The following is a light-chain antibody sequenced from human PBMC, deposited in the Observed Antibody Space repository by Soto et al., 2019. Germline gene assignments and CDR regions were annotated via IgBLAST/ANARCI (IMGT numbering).Light chain of an antibody. Sequence: QSVLTQPPSVSGAPGQRVPISCTGSSSNLGAGYGVHWYQQAPGAVPKLIIYGNNNRPSGVPDRISGSKSGTSVTLAITGLQADDEADYYCQSYDNNLNGGVFGGGTKLTVL. J-gene: IGLJ3*02. V-gene: IGLV1-40*01. CDR3: QSYDNNLNGGV. CDR2: GNN. CDR1: SSNLGAGYG.